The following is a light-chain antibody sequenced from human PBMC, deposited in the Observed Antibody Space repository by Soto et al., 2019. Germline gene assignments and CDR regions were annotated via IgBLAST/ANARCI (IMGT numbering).Light chain of an antibody. CDR3: SSYAGSTNFV. Sequence: QSALTQPPSASGSPGQSVTISCTGTSSDVGGYKYVSWYQQHPGKAPKLMIYEVNKRPSGVSDRFSGSKSGNTASLTVSGLQAEDAADYYCSSYAGSTNFVFGTGTKLTVL. J-gene: IGLJ1*01. CDR2: EVN. V-gene: IGLV2-8*01. CDR1: SSDVGGYKY.